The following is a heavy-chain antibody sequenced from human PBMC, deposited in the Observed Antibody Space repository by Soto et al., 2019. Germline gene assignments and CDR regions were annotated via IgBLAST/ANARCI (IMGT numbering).Heavy chain of an antibody. Sequence: GGSLRLSCAASGFTFSSSWMTWVRQAPGKGLEWVGNINQDGSDKNYVDSVEGRFTISRDNAKNSLYLQMNSLRAEDTAVYYCARDIRYFDYWGQGTQVTVSS. CDR2: INQDGSDK. CDR3: ARDIRYFDY. V-gene: IGHV3-7*01. CDR1: GFTFSSSW. J-gene: IGHJ4*02.